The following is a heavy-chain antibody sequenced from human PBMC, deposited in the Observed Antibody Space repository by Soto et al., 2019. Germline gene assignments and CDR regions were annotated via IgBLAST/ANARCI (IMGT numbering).Heavy chain of an antibody. CDR2: IWYDGSNK. Sequence: PGWSLRLSCAASRFTFSSYGMHWVRQAPGKGLEWVAVIWYDGSNKYYADSVKGRFTISRDNSKNTLYLQMNSLRAEDTAVYYCVRDFGRHDSSGRGHSFDIWGQGTMVTVSS. D-gene: IGHD3-22*01. V-gene: IGHV3-33*01. J-gene: IGHJ3*02. CDR1: RFTFSSYG. CDR3: VRDFGRHDSSGRGHSFDI.